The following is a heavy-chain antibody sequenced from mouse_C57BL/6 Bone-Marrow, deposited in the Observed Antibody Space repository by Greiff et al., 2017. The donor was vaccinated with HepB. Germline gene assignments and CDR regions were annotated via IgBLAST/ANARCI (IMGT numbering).Heavy chain of an antibody. J-gene: IGHJ1*03. CDR3: ARPYYYGSSYWYFDV. CDR1: GFTFSDYY. CDR2: ISNGGGST. Sequence: DVKLVESGGGLVQPGGSLKLSCAASGFTFSDYYMYWVRQTPEKRLEWVAYISNGGGSTYYPDTVKGRFTISRDNAKNTLYLQMSRLKSEDTAMYYCARPYYYGSSYWYFDVWGTGTTVTVSS. D-gene: IGHD1-1*01. V-gene: IGHV5-12*01.